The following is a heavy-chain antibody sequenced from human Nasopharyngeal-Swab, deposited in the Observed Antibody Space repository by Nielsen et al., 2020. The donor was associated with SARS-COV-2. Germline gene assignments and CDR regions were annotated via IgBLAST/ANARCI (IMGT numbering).Heavy chain of an antibody. CDR1: GYTLTVLP. CDR2: VVPEDGEP. J-gene: IGHJ3*02. Sequence: ASVKVSCKVSGYTLTVLPIHWVRQAPGKGLEWMGTVVPEDGEPIYAQNFQGRVTMTEDTSTYTAYLELSSLRSEDTAVYYCASEGSGVFGVVIYAFDIWDPGTLVTVSS. V-gene: IGHV1-24*01. D-gene: IGHD3-3*01. CDR3: ASEGSGVFGVVIYAFDI.